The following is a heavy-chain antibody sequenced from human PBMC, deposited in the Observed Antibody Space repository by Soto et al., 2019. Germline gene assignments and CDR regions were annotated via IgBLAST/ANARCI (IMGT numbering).Heavy chain of an antibody. V-gene: IGHV1-24*01. CDR2: FDPEDGET. CDR1: RYTLAEIS. D-gene: IGHD3-3*01. CDR3: ATDSLKYYDFWSGYYD. Sequence: ASVKVSCKVSRYTLAEISMHWVRQATGKGLEWMGGFDPEDGETIYAQKFQGRVTMTEDTSTDTAYMELSSLRSEDTAVYYCATDSLKYYDFWSGYYDWGQGTLVTVSS. J-gene: IGHJ4*02.